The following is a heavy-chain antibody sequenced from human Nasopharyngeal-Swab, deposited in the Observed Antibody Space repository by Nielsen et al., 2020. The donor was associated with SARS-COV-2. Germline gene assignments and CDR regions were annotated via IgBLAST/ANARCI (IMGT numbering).Heavy chain of an antibody. D-gene: IGHD3-3*01. J-gene: IGHJ6*02. V-gene: IGHV3-21*01. CDR1: GFTFRDYS. CDR2: IGRYGTDI. CDR3: ARGTVFGVANGMDV. Sequence: GGSLRLSCAASGFTFRDYSMNWVRQAQGKGLEWVPSIGRYGTDIFHEDSVKGRFSVFRDAANKSIYLQMRSLRAEDKAVYYCARGTVFGVANGMDVWGQGTTVTVSS.